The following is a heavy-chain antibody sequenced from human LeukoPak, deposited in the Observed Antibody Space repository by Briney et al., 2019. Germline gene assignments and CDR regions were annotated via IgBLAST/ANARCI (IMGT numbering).Heavy chain of an antibody. D-gene: IGHD5/OR15-5a*01. J-gene: IGHJ4*02. CDR3: ARDWLSTGNDY. V-gene: IGHV1-46*01. Sequence: ASVKVSCKASGYTFTSYYMHWVQQAPGQGLEWMGIINPSGGSTSYAQKFQGRVTMTRDTSTSTVYMELSSLRPEDTAVYYCARDWLSTGNDYWGQGTLVTVSS. CDR1: GYTFTSYY. CDR2: INPSGGST.